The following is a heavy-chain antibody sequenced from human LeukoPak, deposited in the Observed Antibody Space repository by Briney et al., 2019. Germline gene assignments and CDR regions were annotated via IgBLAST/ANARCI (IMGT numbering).Heavy chain of an antibody. CDR1: GGTFSSYA. CDR2: IIPILGIA. D-gene: IGHD5-24*01. V-gene: IGHV1-69*04. J-gene: IGHJ4*02. CDR3: ARITIYSPYYFDY. Sequence: ASVKVSCKASGGTFSSYAISWVRQAPGQGLEWMGRIIPILGIANYAQKFQGRVTITADKSMSTAYMELSSLRSEDTAVYYCARITIYSPYYFDYWGQGTLVTVSS.